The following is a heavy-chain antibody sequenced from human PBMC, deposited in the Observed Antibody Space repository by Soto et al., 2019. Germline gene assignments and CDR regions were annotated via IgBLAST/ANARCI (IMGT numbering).Heavy chain of an antibody. Sequence: QVQLQQWGAGLLKPSETLSLTCAVYGGSFSGYYWSWIRQPPGKGLEWIGEINHSGSTNYNPSLKSRVTISVDTSKNQFSLKLSSVTAADTAVYYCARGFRPYGPGDYLGQGTLVTVSS. CDR3: ARGFRPYGPGDY. CDR2: INHSGST. V-gene: IGHV4-34*01. J-gene: IGHJ4*02. CDR1: GGSFSGYY. D-gene: IGHD4-17*01.